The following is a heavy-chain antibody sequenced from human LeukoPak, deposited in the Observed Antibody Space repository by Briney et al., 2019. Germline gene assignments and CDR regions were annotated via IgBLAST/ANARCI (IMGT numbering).Heavy chain of an antibody. CDR3: ARDLSGYDSRSFDY. Sequence: SVNVSCKASGGTFSGYAISWVRQAPGQGLEWMGGIIPIFGTANYAQKFQDRVTITADESTSTAYMELSSLRAEDTAVYYCARDLSGYDSRSFDYWGRGTVVSVSS. D-gene: IGHD5-12*01. CDR2: IIPIFGTA. CDR1: GGTFSGYA. V-gene: IGHV1-69*13. J-gene: IGHJ4*02.